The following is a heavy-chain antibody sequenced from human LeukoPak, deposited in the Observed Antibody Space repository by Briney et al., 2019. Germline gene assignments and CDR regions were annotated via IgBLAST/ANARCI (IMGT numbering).Heavy chain of an antibody. CDR3: ARDGVYCSSTSCGSYYYYGMDV. CDR2: IKQEGSET. V-gene: IGHV3-7*01. D-gene: IGHD2-2*01. Sequence: GALRLSCAPSGFTFTSYWMSWVRQTPGKRLGSVSNIKQEGSETYYVDSVKGRFTISRDNAKNSLYLQMNSLRAEDTAVYYCARDGVYCSSTSCGSYYYYGMDVWGQGTTVTVSS. J-gene: IGHJ6*02. CDR1: GFTFTSYW.